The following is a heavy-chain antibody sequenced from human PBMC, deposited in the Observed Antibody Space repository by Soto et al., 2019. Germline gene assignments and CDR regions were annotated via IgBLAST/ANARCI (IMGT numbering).Heavy chain of an antibody. CDR3: ARERSAEIYYYGSGSYWNWFDP. D-gene: IGHD3-10*01. CDR2: IYSGGST. J-gene: IGHJ5*02. Sequence: GGSLRLSCAASGFTVSSNYMSWVRQAPGKGLEWVSVIYSGGSTYYADSVKGRFTISRDNSKNTLYLQMNSLRAEDTAVYYCARERSAEIYYYGSGSYWNWFDPWGQGTLVTVSS. V-gene: IGHV3-53*01. CDR1: GFTVSSNY.